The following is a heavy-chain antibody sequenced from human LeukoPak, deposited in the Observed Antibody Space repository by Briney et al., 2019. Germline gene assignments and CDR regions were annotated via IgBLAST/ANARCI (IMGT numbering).Heavy chain of an antibody. CDR3: AKKGGSGYYPLDY. CDR1: GFTFSDYY. CDR2: ISTSSFYT. J-gene: IGHJ4*02. Sequence: GGSLRLSCAASGFTFSDYYMSWIRQAPGKGLVWVSYISTSSFYTKYADSVKGRFTISRDNSENTLYLQMNSLRPEDTAVYYCAKKGGSGYYPLDYWGQGTLVTVSS. D-gene: IGHD3-22*01. V-gene: IGHV3-11*03.